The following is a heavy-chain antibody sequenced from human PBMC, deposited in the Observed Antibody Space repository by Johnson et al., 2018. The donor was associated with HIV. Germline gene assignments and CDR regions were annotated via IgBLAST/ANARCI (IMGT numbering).Heavy chain of an antibody. D-gene: IGHD3-22*01. CDR2: ISGSGGST. Sequence: VQLVESGGGLVQPGGSLRLSCAASGFSFSGYAMTWVRQAPGKGLEWVSVISGSGGSTYYADSMKGRFTISRDNSKNTLYLQMNSLRAEDTAVYYCAKDHVKVVNDAFDIWGQGTMVTVSS. CDR1: GFSFSGYA. V-gene: IGHV3-23*04. J-gene: IGHJ3*02. CDR3: AKDHVKVVNDAFDI.